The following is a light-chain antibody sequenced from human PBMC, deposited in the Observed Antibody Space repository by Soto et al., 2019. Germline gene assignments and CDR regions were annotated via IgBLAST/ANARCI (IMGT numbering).Light chain of an antibody. J-gene: IGLJ2*01. CDR1: SANIGSNT. Sequence: QSVLTQSPSVSGTPGQRVTISCSGSSANIGSNTVSWYQQLPGTAPKLLIYNNNQRPSGVPDRFSGSKSGTSAPLAISGLQSEDESDYYCAACDDSVNAVVFGGGTKLTVL. V-gene: IGLV1-44*01. CDR2: NNN. CDR3: AACDDSVNAVV.